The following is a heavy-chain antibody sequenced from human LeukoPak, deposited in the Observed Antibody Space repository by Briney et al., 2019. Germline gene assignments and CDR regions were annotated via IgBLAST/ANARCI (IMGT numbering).Heavy chain of an antibody. CDR2: IGGSGDST. V-gene: IGHV3-23*01. CDR1: GFTFSTYA. J-gene: IGHJ4*02. D-gene: IGHD2-8*01. CDR3: AKDRSDNNTWYAGSH. Sequence: GGSLRLSCAASGFTFSTYAMSWVRQAPGKGLEWVSGIGGSGDSTYYADSVKGRFTISRDNSKSTLYLQMNSLRAEDTAVYYCAKDRSDNNTWYAGSHWGQGTLVTVSS.